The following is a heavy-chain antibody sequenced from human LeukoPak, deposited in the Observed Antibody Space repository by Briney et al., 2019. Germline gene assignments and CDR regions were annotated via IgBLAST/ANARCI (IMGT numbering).Heavy chain of an antibody. V-gene: IGHV3-23*01. J-gene: IGHJ5*02. D-gene: IGHD3-10*01. CDR1: GFTFSSYA. CDR2: ISGSGGST. CDR3: RAHMVRGAIIHWFDP. Sequence: PGGSLRLSCAASGFTFSSYAMSWVRQAPGKGLEWVSAISGSGGSTYYADSVKGRFTISRDNFKNTLYLQMNSLRAEDTAVYYCRAHMVRGAIIHWFDPWGQGTLVTVSS.